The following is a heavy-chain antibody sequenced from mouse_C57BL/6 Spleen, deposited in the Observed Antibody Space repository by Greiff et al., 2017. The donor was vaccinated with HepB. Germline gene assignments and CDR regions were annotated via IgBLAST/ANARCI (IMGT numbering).Heavy chain of an antibody. CDR3: ASPDYYGSSYYAMDY. V-gene: IGHV1-82*01. D-gene: IGHD1-1*01. CDR1: GYAFSSSW. J-gene: IGHJ4*01. Sequence: QVQLKQSGPELVKPGASVKISCKASGYAFSSSWMNWVKQRPGKGLEWIGRIYPGDGDTNYNGKFKGKATLTADKSSSTAYMQLSSLTSEDSAVYFWASPDYYGSSYYAMDYWGQGTSVTVSS. CDR2: IYPGDGDT.